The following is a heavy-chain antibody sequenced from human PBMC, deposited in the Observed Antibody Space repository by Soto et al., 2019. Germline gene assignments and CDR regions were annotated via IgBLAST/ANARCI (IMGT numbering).Heavy chain of an antibody. CDR3: AKDKGPYYDFWSGQRWFDP. Sequence: QPGGSPRLSCAASGFTFSTHGMHWVRQAPGKGPEWVAVISHDGSKKYYVESVEGRFSISRDNSKSIVHLQMNNVRTEDTAVYYCAKDKGPYYDFWSGQRWFDPWGQGTLVTVSS. J-gene: IGHJ5*02. CDR2: ISHDGSKK. V-gene: IGHV3-30*18. CDR1: GFTFSTHG. D-gene: IGHD3-3*01.